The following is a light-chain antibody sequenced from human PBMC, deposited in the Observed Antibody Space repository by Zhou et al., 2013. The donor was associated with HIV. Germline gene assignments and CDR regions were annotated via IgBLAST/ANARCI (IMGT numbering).Light chain of an antibody. CDR1: EPVPDNC. CDR2: GAS. J-gene: IGKJ2*01. Sequence: ELVLTQSPGTLSLSPGERATLSCRATEPVPDNCLAWFQQKRGLPPRLLIYGASTRATGIPERFSGSGSGRDFTLTISSLEPEDFAVYYCQQRSNWPPFMYTFGQGTKLEIK. CDR3: QQRSNWPPFMYT. V-gene: IGKV3D-20*02.